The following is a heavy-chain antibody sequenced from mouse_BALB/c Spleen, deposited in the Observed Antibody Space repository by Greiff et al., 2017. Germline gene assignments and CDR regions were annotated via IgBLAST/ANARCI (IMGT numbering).Heavy chain of an antibody. D-gene: IGHD1-1*01. J-gene: IGHJ3*01. V-gene: IGHV1S22*01. Sequence: LQQPGSELVRPGASVKLSCKASGYTFTSYWMHWVKQRPGQGLEWIGNIYPGSGSTNYDEKFKSKATLTVDTSSSTAYMQLSSLTSEDSAVYYCTRSYYGSSWFAYWGQGTLVTVSA. CDR3: TRSYYGSSWFAY. CDR1: GYTFTSYW. CDR2: IYPGSGST.